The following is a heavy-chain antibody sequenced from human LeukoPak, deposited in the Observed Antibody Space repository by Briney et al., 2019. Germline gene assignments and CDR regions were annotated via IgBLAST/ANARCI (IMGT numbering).Heavy chain of an antibody. V-gene: IGHV4-61*09. CDR1: GGSISSGSYF. CDR3: ARDSLYNFWSGYYHTTYYFDY. J-gene: IGHJ4*02. D-gene: IGHD3-3*01. Sequence: PSETLSLTCTVSGGSISSGSYFWSWIRQPAGKGLEWIGHIYTSGSTNYNPSLKSRVTISVDTSKNQFSLNLRSMTAADTAVYYCARDSLYNFWSGYYHTTYYFDYWGQGILVTVSS. CDR2: IYTSGST.